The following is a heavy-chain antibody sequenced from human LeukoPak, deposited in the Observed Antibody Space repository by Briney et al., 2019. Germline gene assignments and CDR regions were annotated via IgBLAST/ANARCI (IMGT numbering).Heavy chain of an antibody. CDR2: ISSSSNTI. V-gene: IGHV3-48*01. J-gene: IGHJ5*02. CDR1: AFTFSGYG. CDR3: ARDQGYCSSTSCYASWFDP. Sequence: GGSLRFSCAASAFTFSGYGMNWVRQAPGKGLEWISYISSSSNTIYYADSVKGRFTISRDNAKNSLYLQMNSLRAEDTAVYYCARDQGYCSSTSCYASWFDPWGQGTLVTVSS. D-gene: IGHD2-2*01.